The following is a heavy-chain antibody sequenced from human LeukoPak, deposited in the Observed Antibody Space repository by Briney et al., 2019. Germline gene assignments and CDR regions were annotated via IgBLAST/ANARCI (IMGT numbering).Heavy chain of an antibody. Sequence: GGSLRLSCAASGFIPSNYAIHWVRLAPGKGLEWVAVISHDGNNKFYADSVRGRFTISRDNSKNTLYLQINSLRPEDTAVYYCARDPQRSYSGYEIDYWGQGTLVTVSS. V-gene: IGHV3-30*04. J-gene: IGHJ4*02. CDR3: ARDPQRSYSGYEIDY. D-gene: IGHD5-12*01. CDR2: ISHDGNNK. CDR1: GFIPSNYA.